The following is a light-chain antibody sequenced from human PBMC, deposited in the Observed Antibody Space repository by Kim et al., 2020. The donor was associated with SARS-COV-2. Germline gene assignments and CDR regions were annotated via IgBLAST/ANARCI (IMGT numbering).Light chain of an antibody. J-gene: IGLJ2*01. Sequence: QSALTQPASVSGSPGQSITISCTGASSDVVSWYQHHPGEAPKLIIFEVNKRPSQISNRFSGSKSGNTASLTIAGLQAEDEANYYCCSYEGTVVFGGGTKLTV. CDR3: CSYEGTVV. CDR2: EVN. V-gene: IGLV2-23*02. CDR1: SSDVV.